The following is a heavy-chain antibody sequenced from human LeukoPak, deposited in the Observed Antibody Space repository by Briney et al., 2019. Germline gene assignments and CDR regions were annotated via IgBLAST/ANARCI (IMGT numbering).Heavy chain of an antibody. CDR1: AFTLSSYE. J-gene: IGHJ3*02. Sequence: GGSLRLSCAASAFTLSSYEMSWVRQAPGKGLEWVSYISSGSTIYYADSVKGRFTISRDNAKNSLYLQMNSLRAEDTAVYYCARVSGKQSSSWYAFDIWGQGTMVTVSS. D-gene: IGHD6-13*01. CDR2: ISSGSTI. CDR3: ARVSGKQSSSWYAFDI. V-gene: IGHV3-48*03.